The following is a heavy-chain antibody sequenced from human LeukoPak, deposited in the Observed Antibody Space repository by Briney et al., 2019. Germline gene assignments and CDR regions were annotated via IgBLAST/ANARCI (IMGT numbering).Heavy chain of an antibody. Sequence: SETLSLTCTVSGGSISSSSYHWGWIRQPPGKGLGWIGSIYYSGSTYYNPSLKSRVTISVDTSKNQFSLKLSSVTAADTAVYYCARELRTTGTTWTPDAFDIWGQGTMVTVSS. CDR2: IYYSGST. V-gene: IGHV4-39*07. CDR1: GGSISSSSYH. CDR3: ARELRTTGTTWTPDAFDI. J-gene: IGHJ3*02. D-gene: IGHD1-1*01.